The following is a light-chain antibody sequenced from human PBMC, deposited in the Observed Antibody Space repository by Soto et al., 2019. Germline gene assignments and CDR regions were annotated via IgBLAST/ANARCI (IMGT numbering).Light chain of an antibody. CDR1: QSVSSY. J-gene: IGKJ5*01. V-gene: IGKV3-11*01. CDR3: QQRSNPIT. Sequence: EIVLTQSPATLSLSPGERATLSCRASQSVSSYLAWYQQKPGQAPRLLIYDASNRATGIPARFSGSGSGTDFTLTISSLEPEDFAVYYCQQRSNPITFGHGTRLEIK. CDR2: DAS.